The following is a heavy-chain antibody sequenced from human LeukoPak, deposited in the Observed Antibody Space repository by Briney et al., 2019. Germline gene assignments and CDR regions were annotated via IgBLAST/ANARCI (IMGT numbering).Heavy chain of an antibody. Sequence: GASVKVSCKASGYTFTSYDINWVRQATGQGLEWMGWMNPNSGNTGYAQKFQGRVTMTRNTSISTAYMELSSLRSEDTAVYYCARDPMVRGVIRYDPWGQGTLVTVSS. V-gene: IGHV1-8*01. J-gene: IGHJ5*02. CDR3: ARDPMVRGVIRYDP. D-gene: IGHD3-10*01. CDR2: MNPNSGNT. CDR1: GYTFTSYD.